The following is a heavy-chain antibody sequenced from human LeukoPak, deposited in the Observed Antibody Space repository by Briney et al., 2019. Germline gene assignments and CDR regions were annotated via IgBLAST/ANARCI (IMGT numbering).Heavy chain of an antibody. CDR3: ARDGPAAGLYFDY. CDR1: GFTFSSYW. V-gene: IGHV3-7*03. CDR2: IKQDGSEK. Sequence: QTGGSLRLSCAASGFTFSSYWMNWVHQAPGKGLEWVASIKQDGSEKYYVDSVKGRFTISRDNAKNSLYLQMNSLRAEDTAIYYCARDGPAAGLYFDYWGQGTLVTVSS. D-gene: IGHD6-13*01. J-gene: IGHJ4*02.